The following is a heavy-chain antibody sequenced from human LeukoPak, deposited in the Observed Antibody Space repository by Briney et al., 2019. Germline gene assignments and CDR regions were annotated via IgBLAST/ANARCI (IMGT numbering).Heavy chain of an antibody. CDR3: ARENSGAFDI. CDR1: GFTFSDYY. D-gene: IGHD1-14*01. J-gene: IGHJ3*02. CDR2: ITPGSTYT. Sequence: RGSLRLSCVVSGFTFSDYYMNWIRQAPGKGLEWVSYITPGSTYTNYADSVKGRFTISRDNAKNSLYLQMNSLRAEDTAVYYCARENSGAFDIWGQGTMVTASS. V-gene: IGHV3-11*05.